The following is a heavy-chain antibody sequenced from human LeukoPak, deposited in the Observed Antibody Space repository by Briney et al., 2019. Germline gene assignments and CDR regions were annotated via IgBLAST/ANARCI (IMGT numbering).Heavy chain of an antibody. V-gene: IGHV1-69*04. CDR3: ARNLASLLIEIGTYFDY. Sequence: GASVKVSCKASGGTFSSYAISWVRQAPGQGLEWMGRIIPILGIANYAQKFQGRVTITADKSTSTAYMELSSLRSEDTAVYYCARNLASLLIEIGTYFDYWGQGTLVTVSS. D-gene: IGHD2/OR15-2a*01. CDR2: IIPILGIA. CDR1: GGTFSSYA. J-gene: IGHJ4*02.